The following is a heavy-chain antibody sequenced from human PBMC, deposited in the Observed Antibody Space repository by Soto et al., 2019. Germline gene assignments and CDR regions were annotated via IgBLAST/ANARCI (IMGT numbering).Heavy chain of an antibody. Sequence: EVQLLESGGGLVQPGGSLRLSCAASGFTFGNYGMVWVRQAPGKGLEWVSGVSGSGSSTYYTDSVKGRLTISRDNSKNTVYLQMDSLRAEDTAIYYCAKRLEIITSYFFDSWGHGTLVTVSS. CDR1: GFTFGNYG. CDR2: VSGSGSST. D-gene: IGHD3-16*01. CDR3: AKRLEIITSYFFDS. V-gene: IGHV3-23*01. J-gene: IGHJ4*01.